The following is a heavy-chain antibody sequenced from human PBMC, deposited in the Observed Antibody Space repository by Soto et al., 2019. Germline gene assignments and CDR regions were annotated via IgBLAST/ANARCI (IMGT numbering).Heavy chain of an antibody. J-gene: IGHJ4*02. D-gene: IGHD4-4*01. CDR3: ARDLPSKAHFDY. V-gene: IGHV3-30-3*01. Sequence: GGSLRLSCAASGFTFSSYAMHWVRQAPGKGLEWVAAISYDGSNKYYADSVKGRFTISRDNSKNTLYLQMNSLRAEDTAVYYCARDLPSKAHFDYWGQGTLVTVSS. CDR2: ISYDGSNK. CDR1: GFTFSSYA.